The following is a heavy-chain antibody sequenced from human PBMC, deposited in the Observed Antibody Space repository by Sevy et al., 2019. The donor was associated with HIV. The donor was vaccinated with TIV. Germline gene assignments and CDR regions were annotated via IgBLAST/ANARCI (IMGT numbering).Heavy chain of an antibody. V-gene: IGHV3-23*01. Sequence: GGSLRLSCAASGFTFSSYAMSWVRQAPGKGLEWVSAISGSGGSTYYADSVKGRFTISRDNSKNTLYLQMNSLRVEDTAVYYCAKGSVVVTAMQDAFDIWGQGTMVTVSS. D-gene: IGHD2-21*02. CDR3: AKGSVVVTAMQDAFDI. J-gene: IGHJ3*02. CDR1: GFTFSSYA. CDR2: ISGSGGST.